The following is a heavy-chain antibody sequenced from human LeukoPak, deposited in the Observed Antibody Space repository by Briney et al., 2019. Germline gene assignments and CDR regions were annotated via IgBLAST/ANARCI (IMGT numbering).Heavy chain of an antibody. CDR3: ARAPTIADAFDI. Sequence: SETLSLTCTVSGGSISSGDYYWSWIRQPPGKGLEWIGYIYYSGSTYYNPSLKSRVTISVDTSKNQFSLKLSSVTAADTAVYYCARAPTIADAFDIWGQGTMVTVSS. CDR2: IYYSGST. CDR1: GGSISSGDYY. J-gene: IGHJ3*02. V-gene: IGHV4-30-4*02. D-gene: IGHD2/OR15-2a*01.